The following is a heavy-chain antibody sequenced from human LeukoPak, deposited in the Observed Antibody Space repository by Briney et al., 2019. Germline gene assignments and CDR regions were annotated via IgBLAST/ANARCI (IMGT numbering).Heavy chain of an antibody. D-gene: IGHD3-9*01. J-gene: IGHJ4*02. CDR3: AKVALRNCNGALCYHFYY. CDR1: GFTSIDYA. CDR2: IIGGGGET. Sequence: GSLRLSCAASGFTSIDYAMNWVRHTPHKGLGWVSSIIGGGGETYHADSVKGRFTTSRDNSKNTRYLQMNSLSVEDTAVYYCAKVALRNCNGALCYHFYYWGQGALVTVSS. V-gene: IGHV3-23*01.